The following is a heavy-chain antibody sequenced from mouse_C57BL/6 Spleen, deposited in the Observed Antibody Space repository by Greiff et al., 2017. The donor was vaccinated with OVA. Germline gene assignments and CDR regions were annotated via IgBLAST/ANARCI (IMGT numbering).Heavy chain of an antibody. CDR2: IYPGDGDT. CDR1: GYAFSSSW. CDR3: ASGGYSWFAY. D-gene: IGHD2-3*01. Sequence: VQLQQSGPELVKPGASVKISCKASGYAFSSSWMNWVKQRPGKGLEWIGRIYPGDGDTNYNGKFKGKATLTADKSSSTAYMQLSSLTSEDSAVYFCASGGYSWFAYWGQGTLVTVSA. J-gene: IGHJ3*01. V-gene: IGHV1-82*01.